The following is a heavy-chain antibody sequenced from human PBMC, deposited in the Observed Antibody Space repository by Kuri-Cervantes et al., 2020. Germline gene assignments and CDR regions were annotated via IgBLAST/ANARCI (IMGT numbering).Heavy chain of an antibody. Sequence: SETLSLTCTVSGGSVSSGSYYWSWIRQPPGKGLEWIGYIYYSGSTNYNPSLKSRVTISVDTSKNQFSLKLSSVTAADTAVYYCAREDIRSSAPTNWGQGTLVTVSS. CDR2: IYYSGST. CDR1: GGSVSSGSYY. V-gene: IGHV4-61*01. J-gene: IGHJ4*02. D-gene: IGHD5-12*01. CDR3: AREDIRSSAPTN.